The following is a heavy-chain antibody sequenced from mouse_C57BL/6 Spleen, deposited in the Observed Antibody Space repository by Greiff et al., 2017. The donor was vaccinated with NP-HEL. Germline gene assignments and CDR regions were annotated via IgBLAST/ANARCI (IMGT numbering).Heavy chain of an antibody. D-gene: IGHD2-4*01. J-gene: IGHJ4*01. Sequence: QVQLKQSGPGLVQPSQSLSITCTVSGFSLTSYGVHWVRQSPGKGLEWLGVIWRGGSTDYNAAFMSRLSITKDNSKSQVFFKMNSLQADDTAIYYCAKTMITTSHYYAMDYWGQGTSVTVSS. V-gene: IGHV2-5*01. CDR3: AKTMITTSHYYAMDY. CDR1: GFSLTSYG. CDR2: IWRGGST.